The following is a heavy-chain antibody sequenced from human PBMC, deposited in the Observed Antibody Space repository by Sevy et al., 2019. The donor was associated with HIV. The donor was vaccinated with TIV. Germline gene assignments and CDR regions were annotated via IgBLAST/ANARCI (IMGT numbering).Heavy chain of an antibody. CDR1: GFTFSSYG. V-gene: IGHV3-30*18. D-gene: IGHD3-3*01. CDR3: AKEFYDFWSGYYYFDY. Sequence: GGSLRLSCAASGFTFSSYGMHWVRQAPGKGLEWVAVISYDGSNKYYAYSVKGRFTISRDNSKNTLYLQMNSLRAEDTAVYYCAKEFYDFWSGYYYFDYWGQGTLVTVSS. J-gene: IGHJ4*02. CDR2: ISYDGSNK.